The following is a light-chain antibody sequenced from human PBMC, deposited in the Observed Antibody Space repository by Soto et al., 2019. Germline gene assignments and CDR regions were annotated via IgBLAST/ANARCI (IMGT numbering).Light chain of an antibody. CDR2: AAS. CDR3: QKYNSG. J-gene: IGKJ3*01. CDR1: QGISNY. V-gene: IGKV1-27*01. Sequence: DIQMTQSPSSLSASVGDRVTITCRASQGISNYLAWYQQKPGKVPKLLIYAASTLQSGVPSRFSGSGSGTDFTLTISSLQPEDVATYYCQKYNSGFGPGTKVDIK.